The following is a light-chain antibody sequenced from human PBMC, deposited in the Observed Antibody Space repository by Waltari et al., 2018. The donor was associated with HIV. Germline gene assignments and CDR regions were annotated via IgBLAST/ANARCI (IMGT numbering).Light chain of an antibody. CDR2: RNN. Sequence: QSVLTQPPSASGTPGQRVTISCSGSSSNIGSNYISWYQQLPGPAPKLLIYRNNQRPSGVPDRFSGSKSGTSASLAISGLRSEDEADYSCAAWDDSLSGWVFGGGTKLTVL. CDR1: SSNIGSNY. J-gene: IGLJ3*02. V-gene: IGLV1-47*01. CDR3: AAWDDSLSGWV.